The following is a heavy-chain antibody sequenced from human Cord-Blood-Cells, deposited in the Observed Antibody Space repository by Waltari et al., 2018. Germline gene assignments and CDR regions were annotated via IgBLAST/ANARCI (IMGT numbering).Heavy chain of an antibody. J-gene: IGHJ6*02. CDR3: ARDFLQLGYYGMDV. CDR2: IYYSGST. D-gene: IGHD5-18*01. Sequence: QVQLQESGPGLVKPSETLSLTCTVSGGSISSYYWSWIRQPPGKGLEWIGCIYYSGSTNYNPSLKSRVTISVDTSKNQFSLKLSSVTSADTAVYYCARDFLQLGYYGMDVWGQGTTVTVSS. CDR1: GGSISSYY. V-gene: IGHV4-59*01.